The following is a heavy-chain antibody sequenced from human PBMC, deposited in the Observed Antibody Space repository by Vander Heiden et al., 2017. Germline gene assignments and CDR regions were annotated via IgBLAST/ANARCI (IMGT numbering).Heavy chain of an antibody. CDR2: TGTKDETYAT. Sequence: EVRLVESGGGLVQPGGSLPLSCAASGFTFTDSAIHWVRQPSGKGLEWVGRTGTKDETYATSYAASVRGRFTIFRDHSDNTAYLQMNSLKTEDTAVYYCTRDAGDYNWLDPWGQGTLVTVSS. J-gene: IGHJ5*02. CDR3: TRDAGDYNWLDP. CDR1: GFTFTDSA. V-gene: IGHV3-73*02. D-gene: IGHD4-17*01.